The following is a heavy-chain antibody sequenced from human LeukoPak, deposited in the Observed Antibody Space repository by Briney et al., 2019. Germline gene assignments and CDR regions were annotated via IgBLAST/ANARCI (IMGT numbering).Heavy chain of an antibody. CDR1: GGSISSTTYY. J-gene: IGHJ5*02. CDR2: IYYSGRT. V-gene: IGHV4-39*01. CDR3: ARHGVPFSGWYLYNWFDP. Sequence: PSETLSLTCTVSGGSISSTTYYWAWIRQPPGKGLEWIVSIYYSGRTYYNPSLKSRVTISVDTSKNQFSLKLSSVTAADTAVYYCARHGVPFSGWYLYNWFDPWGQGTLVTVSS. D-gene: IGHD6-19*01.